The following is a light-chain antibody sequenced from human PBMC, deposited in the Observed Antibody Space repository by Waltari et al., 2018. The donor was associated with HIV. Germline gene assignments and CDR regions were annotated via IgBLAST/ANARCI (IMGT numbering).Light chain of an antibody. Sequence: QSALTQPASVSGSPGQSSTISDTGTSRHIGGDNYFTWYQQQQGKAPKLMISEVSNRPSGVSNRFSGSKSGNTASLTISGLQAEDEADYYCSSYTTSSTWVFGGGTKLTVL. V-gene: IGLV2-14*01. J-gene: IGLJ3*02. CDR2: EVS. CDR3: SSYTTSSTWV. CDR1: SRHIGGDNY.